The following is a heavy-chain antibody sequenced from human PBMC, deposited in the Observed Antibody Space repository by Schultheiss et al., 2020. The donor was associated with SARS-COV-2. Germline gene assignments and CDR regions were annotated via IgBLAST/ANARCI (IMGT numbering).Heavy chain of an antibody. CDR1: GGSFSGYY. J-gene: IGHJ1*01. Sequence: SETLSLTCAVYGGSFSGYYWSWIRQPPGKGLEWIGEINHSGSTNYNPSLKSRVTISVDTSKNQFSLKLSSVTAADTAVYYCARSSSSWYVEYFQHWGQGTLVTVSS. V-gene: IGHV4-34*01. CDR2: INHSGST. D-gene: IGHD6-13*01. CDR3: ARSSSSWYVEYFQH.